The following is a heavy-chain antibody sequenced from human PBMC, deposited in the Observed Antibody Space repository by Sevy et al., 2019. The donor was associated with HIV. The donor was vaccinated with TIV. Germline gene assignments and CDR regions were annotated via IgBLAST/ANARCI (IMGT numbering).Heavy chain of an antibody. CDR2: IGSGGNSI. D-gene: IGHD6-13*01. CDR3: ARGQSSSSD. V-gene: IGHV3-21*01. J-gene: IGHJ4*02. Sequence: GGSLRLSCAASGFTFSSNSMNWVRQAPGKGLEWVSSIGSGGNSIYYADSVKGRFTISRDNAKNSLYLQMNSLRAEDTAVYYCARGQSSSSDWGQGTLVTVSS. CDR1: GFTFSSNS.